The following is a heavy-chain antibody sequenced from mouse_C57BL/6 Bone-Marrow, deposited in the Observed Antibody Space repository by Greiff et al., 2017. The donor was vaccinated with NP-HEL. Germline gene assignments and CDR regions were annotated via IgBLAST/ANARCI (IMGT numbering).Heavy chain of an antibody. CDR3: ALLGFAY. CDR1: GYTFTDYY. D-gene: IGHD1-1*01. V-gene: IGHV1-26*01. J-gene: IGHJ3*01. CDR2: INPNNGGT. Sequence: VQLQQSGPELVKPGASVKISCKASGYTFTDYYMNWVKQSHGKSLEWIGDINPNNGGTSYNQKFKGKATLTVDKSSSTAYMELRSLTSEDSAVYYCALLGFAYWGQGTLVTVSA.